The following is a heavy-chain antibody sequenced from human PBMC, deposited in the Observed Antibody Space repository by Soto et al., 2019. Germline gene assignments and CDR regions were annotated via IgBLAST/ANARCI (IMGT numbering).Heavy chain of an antibody. V-gene: IGHV4-31*03. CDR2: INHRGSL. J-gene: IGHJ6*04. CDR1: GGPMFSCDQY. CDR3: AREITQRRGRNMAV. Sequence: NLRDTCTVTGGPMFSCDQYWTWICHRPGEGLEWFGYINHRGSLYSNPSLKSRVSMSVDTSKNQFSLNLSSVTAADTAVYEGAREITQRRGRNMAVWGKGTTVT. D-gene: IGHD3-16*01.